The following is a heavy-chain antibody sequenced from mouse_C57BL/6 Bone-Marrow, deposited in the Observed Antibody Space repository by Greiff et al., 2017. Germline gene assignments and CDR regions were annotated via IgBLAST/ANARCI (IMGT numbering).Heavy chain of an antibody. J-gene: IGHJ4*01. D-gene: IGHD2-4*01. CDR3: ARTLYYDYGDREDYYAMDY. Sequence: DVKLVESGGGLVKPGGSLKLSCAASGFTFSDYGMHWVRQAPEKGLEWVAYISSGSSTIYYADTVKGRFTISRDNAKNTLYLQMTSLRSEDTAMYYCARTLYYDYGDREDYYAMDYWGQGTSVTVSS. CDR1: GFTFSDYG. V-gene: IGHV5-17*01. CDR2: ISSGSSTI.